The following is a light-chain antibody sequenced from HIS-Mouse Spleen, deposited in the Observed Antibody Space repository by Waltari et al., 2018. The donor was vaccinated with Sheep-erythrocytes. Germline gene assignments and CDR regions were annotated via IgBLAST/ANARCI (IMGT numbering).Light chain of an antibody. V-gene: IGLV3-10*01. Sequence: SYELTQPPSVSVSPGQTARITCPGDALPKKYAYWYQQKSGQAPVLVIYEDSKRPSGIPGRFSGSSSGTMATLTISGAQVEDEADYYCYSTDSSGNGVFGGGTKLTVL. CDR2: EDS. J-gene: IGLJ2*01. CDR3: YSTDSSGNGV. CDR1: ALPKKY.